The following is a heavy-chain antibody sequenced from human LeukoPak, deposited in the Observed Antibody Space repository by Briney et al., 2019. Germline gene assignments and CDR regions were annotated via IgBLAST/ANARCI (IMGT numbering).Heavy chain of an antibody. D-gene: IGHD3-16*01. CDR2: INDSGST. J-gene: IGHJ4*02. CDR1: GGSFSGYY. V-gene: IGHV4-34*01. CDR3: ARALRRYKYDYPSPDY. Sequence: PSETLSLTCGVYGGSFSGYYWSWIRQPPGKGLEWIGEINDSGSTNYNPSLKSRATISADTSKNQFSLNLSSVTAADTAVYYCARALRRYKYDYPSPDYWGQGTLVTVSS.